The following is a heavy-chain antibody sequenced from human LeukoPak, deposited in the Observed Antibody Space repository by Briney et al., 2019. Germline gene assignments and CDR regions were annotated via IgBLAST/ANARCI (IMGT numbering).Heavy chain of an antibody. Sequence: SVTVSCNASGGTCSSYAISWVRQAPEQGLEWMGMIIAICGIANYSQQFQGRVTITADKSTSTAYMELSSLRSEDKAVYYCPETYYYDSSGPTGAFDIWGQGTMVTVS. D-gene: IGHD3-22*01. V-gene: IGHV1-69*04. CDR1: GGTCSSYA. CDR3: PETYYYDSSGPTGAFDI. CDR2: IIAICGIA. J-gene: IGHJ3*02.